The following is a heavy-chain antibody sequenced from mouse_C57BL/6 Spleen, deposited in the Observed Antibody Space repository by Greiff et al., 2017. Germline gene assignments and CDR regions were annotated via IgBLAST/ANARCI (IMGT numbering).Heavy chain of an antibody. J-gene: IGHJ2*01. CDR2: IDPSDSYT. CDR3: ARKGIYYDYDGVDY. V-gene: IGHV1-69*01. D-gene: IGHD2-4*01. Sequence: QVQLQQPGAELVMPGASVKLSCKASGYTFTSYWMHWVKQRPGQGLEWIGEIDPSDSYTNYNQKFKGKSTLTVDKSSSTAYMQLSSLTSEDSAVYYCARKGIYYDYDGVDYWGQGTTLTVSS. CDR1: GYTFTSYW.